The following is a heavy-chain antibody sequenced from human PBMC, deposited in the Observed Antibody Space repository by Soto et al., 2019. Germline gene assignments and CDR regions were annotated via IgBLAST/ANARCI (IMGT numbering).Heavy chain of an antibody. CDR3: ARERGSSSRYYFDY. Sequence: QVQLVESGGGVVQPGRSLRLSCAASGFTFSSYGMHWVRQAPGKGLERVAVIWYDGSNKYYADSVKGRFTISRDNSKNTLYLQMNRLRAEDTAVYYCARERGSSSRYYFDYWGQGTLVTVSS. CDR2: IWYDGSNK. D-gene: IGHD6-13*01. V-gene: IGHV3-33*01. J-gene: IGHJ4*02. CDR1: GFTFSSYG.